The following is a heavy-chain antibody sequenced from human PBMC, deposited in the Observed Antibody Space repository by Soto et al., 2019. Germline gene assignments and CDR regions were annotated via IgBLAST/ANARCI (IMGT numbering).Heavy chain of an antibody. Sequence: GGSLRLSCAASGFTFSSYGMHWVRQAPDKGLEWVAVISYDGSNKYYADSVKGRFTISRDNSKNTLYLQMNSLRAEDTAVYYCAKSLAVNYYYYGMDVWGQGTTVTVSS. V-gene: IGHV3-30*18. CDR3: AKSLAVNYYYYGMDV. CDR1: GFTFSSYG. J-gene: IGHJ6*02. CDR2: ISYDGSNK.